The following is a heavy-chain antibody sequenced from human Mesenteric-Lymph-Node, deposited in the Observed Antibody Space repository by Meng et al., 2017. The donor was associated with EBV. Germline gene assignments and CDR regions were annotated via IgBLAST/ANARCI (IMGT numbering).Heavy chain of an antibody. J-gene: IGHJ4*01. CDR2: ISAANGNT. D-gene: IGHD3-22*01. CDR3: ARGHPYYDSSGSDF. V-gene: IGHV1-18*01. CDR1: GYTFSHHG. Sequence: QVSLVQSGAELKNPGASVKVSCKASGYTFSHHGITWVRQAPGQGFEWMGWISAANGNTNYAQKFQGRVTMTTDTSTSTANMELKSLNTDDTAIYYCARGHPYYDSSGSDFWGQEPWSPSPQ.